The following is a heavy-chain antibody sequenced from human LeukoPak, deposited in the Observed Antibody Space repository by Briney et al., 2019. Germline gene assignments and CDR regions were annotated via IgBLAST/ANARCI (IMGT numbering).Heavy chain of an antibody. D-gene: IGHD6-6*01. J-gene: IGHJ3*02. CDR2: IYTSGST. V-gene: IGHV4-4*07. CDR1: GGSISSYY. CDR3: ARVTYSTSSMSLDAFDI. Sequence: SETLSLTCTVSGGSISSYYWSWIRQPAGKGLEWIGRIYTSGSTNYNPSLKSRVTMSVGTSKNQFSLKLRSVPAADTAVDYCARVTYSTSSMSLDAFDIWGQGTMVAVSA.